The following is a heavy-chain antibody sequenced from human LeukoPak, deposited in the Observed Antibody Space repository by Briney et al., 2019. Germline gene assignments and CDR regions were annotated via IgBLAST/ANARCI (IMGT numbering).Heavy chain of an antibody. CDR2: VYRSGST. V-gene: IGHV4-38-2*02. CDR1: GYSISSGYH. D-gene: IGHD7-27*01. J-gene: IGHJ4*02. Sequence: KPSETLSLNCVVSGYSISSGYHWGWIRQPPGEGLEWIGSVYRSGSTYYNPSLKSRVTISVDTSKNQISLKVRSVTAADTAVYYCARENWVFDYWGQGILVTVSS. CDR3: ARENWVFDY.